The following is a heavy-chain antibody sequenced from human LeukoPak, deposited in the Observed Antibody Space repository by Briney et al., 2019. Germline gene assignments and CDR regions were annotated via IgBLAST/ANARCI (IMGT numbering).Heavy chain of an antibody. CDR1: GFTFSSYS. D-gene: IGHD3-10*01. CDR2: ISSSSSTI. CDR3: AKRGFGDFPPWFDP. V-gene: IGHV3-48*04. Sequence: GGSLRLSCAASGFTFSSYSMNWVRQAPGKGLEWVSFISSSSSTIYYADPVKGRFTISRDNAKDSLYLQMNSLRAEDTAVYYCAKRGFGDFPPWFDPWGQGTLVTVSS. J-gene: IGHJ5*02.